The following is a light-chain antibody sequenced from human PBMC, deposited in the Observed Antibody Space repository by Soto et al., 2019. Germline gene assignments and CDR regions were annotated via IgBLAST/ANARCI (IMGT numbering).Light chain of an antibody. V-gene: IGKV3-20*01. CDR3: QQHGSSPWT. J-gene: IGKJ1*01. Sequence: EILLPQSPGTLSLSPGERATLSCRASQSVSSSYLAWYQQKPGQAPRLLIYGASSRATGIPDRFSGSGSGTDFALTISRLEPEDFAVYYCQQHGSSPWTFGQGTKVEIK. CDR2: GAS. CDR1: QSVSSSY.